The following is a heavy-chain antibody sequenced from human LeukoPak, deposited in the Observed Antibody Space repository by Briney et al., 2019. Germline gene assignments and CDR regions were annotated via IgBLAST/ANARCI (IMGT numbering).Heavy chain of an antibody. J-gene: IGHJ4*02. Sequence: GSLRLSCAVSGFTVSSNYMTWVRRAPGKGLEWVSIIYSGGSTYYADSVKGRFTISRDNSKNTLYLQMNSLRVEDTAVYYCARDPKPGGHCGNDLNAYWGQGALVTVSS. V-gene: IGHV3-66*01. CDR1: GFTVSSNY. CDR2: IYSGGST. D-gene: IGHD5-12*01. CDR3: ARDPKPGGHCGNDLNAY.